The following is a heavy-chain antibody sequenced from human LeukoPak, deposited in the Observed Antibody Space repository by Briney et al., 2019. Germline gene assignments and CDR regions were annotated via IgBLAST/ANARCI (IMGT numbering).Heavy chain of an antibody. CDR1: GFTFSSYG. CDR3: ATMTTVALEYFQH. J-gene: IGHJ1*01. D-gene: IGHD4-11*01. Sequence: PGGSLRLSCAASGFTFSSYGIHWVRQAPGKGLEWAAVISFDGSDKYYAGSVRGRFTISRDNSRNTLFLQMNSLRPEDTAMYYCATMTTVALEYFQHWGQGTLVTV. V-gene: IGHV3-30*03. CDR2: ISFDGSDK.